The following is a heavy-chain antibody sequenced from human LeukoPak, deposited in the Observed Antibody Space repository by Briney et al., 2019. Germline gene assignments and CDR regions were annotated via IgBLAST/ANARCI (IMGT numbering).Heavy chain of an antibody. V-gene: IGHV1-18*04. D-gene: IGHD5-12*01. Sequence: GASVKVSCKASGYTFTGYYMHWVRQAPGQGLEWMGWISAYNGNTNYAQKLQGRVTMTTDTSTSTAYMELRSLRSDDTAVYYCARPAQVATIYRLGYWGQGTLVTVSS. J-gene: IGHJ4*02. CDR3: ARPAQVATIYRLGY. CDR2: ISAYNGNT. CDR1: GYTFTGYY.